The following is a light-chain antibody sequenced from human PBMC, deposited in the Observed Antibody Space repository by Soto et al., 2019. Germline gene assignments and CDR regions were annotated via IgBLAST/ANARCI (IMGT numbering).Light chain of an antibody. CDR1: RSNIGDNY. CDR2: DNS. Sequence: QSVLTQPPSVSAAPGQRVTISCSGSRSNIGDNYVSWYQQLPGTAPKLLIFDNSNRPSGIPDRFSGSKSGTSATLGITALQTGDEADYYCGTWDTSLRAVVFGGGTKLTVL. CDR3: GTWDTSLRAVV. V-gene: IGLV1-51*01. J-gene: IGLJ2*01.